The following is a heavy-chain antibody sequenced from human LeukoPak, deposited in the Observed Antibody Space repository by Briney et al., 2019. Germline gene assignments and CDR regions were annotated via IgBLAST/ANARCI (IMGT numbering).Heavy chain of an antibody. D-gene: IGHD4-17*01. CDR3: ARDGSWLTVTTVDY. CDR1: GFIFSSYA. J-gene: IGHJ4*02. V-gene: IGHV3-30*04. Sequence: GGPLRLSCAASGFIFSSYAMHWVRQAPGKGLECVAVISYDGSNKYYADSVKGRFTISRDNSKNTLYLQMNSLGAEDTAVYYCARDGSWLTVTTVDYWGQGTLVTVSS. CDR2: ISYDGSNK.